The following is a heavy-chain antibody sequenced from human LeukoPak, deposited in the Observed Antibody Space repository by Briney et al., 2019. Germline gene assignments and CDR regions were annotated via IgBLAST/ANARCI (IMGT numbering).Heavy chain of an antibody. CDR1: GDSISSYY. J-gene: IGHJ4*02. CDR2: IYNSGNT. CDR3: ARASQLYHFDN. D-gene: IGHD2-8*01. V-gene: IGHV4-59*12. Sequence: PSETLSLTCTVSGDSISSYYWSWIRQPPGKGLEWIGNIYNSGNTDCNPSLKSRVTISLDTSKKQFSLELSAVTAADTAVYYCARASQLYHFDNWGQGTLVTVSS.